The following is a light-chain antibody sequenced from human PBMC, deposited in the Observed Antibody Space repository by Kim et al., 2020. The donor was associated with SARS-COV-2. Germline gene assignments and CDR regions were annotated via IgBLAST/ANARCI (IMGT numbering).Light chain of an antibody. Sequence: VMPQFPGTLSLSPGERATLSCRASQSVSSSFLAWYQQKPGQAPRLLIYAASSRATGIPDRFSGSGSGTDFTLTITRLEPEDFAVYYCQQYVSSHSLRQGTKLEI. CDR2: AAS. J-gene: IGKJ2*03. CDR1: QSVSSSF. V-gene: IGKV3-20*01. CDR3: QQYVSSHS.